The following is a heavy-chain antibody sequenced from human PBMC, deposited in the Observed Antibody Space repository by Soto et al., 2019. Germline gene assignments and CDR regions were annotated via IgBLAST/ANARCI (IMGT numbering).Heavy chain of an antibody. D-gene: IGHD4-17*01. CDR3: ARHNGDYNYYYYYGMDV. CDR2: IDPSDSYT. Sequence: PGESLKISCKGSGYSFTSYWLRWVRQMPGKGLEWMGRIDPSDSYTNYSPSFQGHVTISADKSISTAYLQWSSLKASDTAMYYCARHNGDYNYYYYYGMDVWGQGTTVTVSS. V-gene: IGHV5-10-1*01. CDR1: GYSFTSYW. J-gene: IGHJ6*02.